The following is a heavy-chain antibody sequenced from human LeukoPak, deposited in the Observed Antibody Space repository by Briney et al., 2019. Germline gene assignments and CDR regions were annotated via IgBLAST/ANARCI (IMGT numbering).Heavy chain of an antibody. CDR3: ARGGYGEPNTAFDV. V-gene: IGHV1-8*03. Sequence: GASVRVSCKTSVYTFTEYDVHWVRQAPGQGREWMGWINPNSATTNYAQRLQGRVTFTRDTSLSIAYMELSSLTSEDAAVCFCARGGYGEPNTAFDVWGQGTLVAVSS. CDR1: VYTFTEYD. J-gene: IGHJ3*01. D-gene: IGHD4-17*01. CDR2: INPNSATT.